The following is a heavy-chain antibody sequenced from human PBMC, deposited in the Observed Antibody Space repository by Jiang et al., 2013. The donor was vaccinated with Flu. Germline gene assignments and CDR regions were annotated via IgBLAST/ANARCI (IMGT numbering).Heavy chain of an antibody. V-gene: IGHV1-69*04. D-gene: IGHD2/OR15-2a*01. CDR3: ARDQGRVTAFYYLDF. J-gene: IGHJ4*02. Sequence: GAEVKKPGSSVRVSCKVSGGDFTNYAIHWVRQAPGQGLEWMGRIIPVVHIRNYAGNFQGRLTFTADISTSTVYMDLTSLRSEDTAVYFCARDQGRVTAFYYLDFGGQGTLVTVSS. CDR2: IIPVVHIR. CDR1: GGDFTNYA.